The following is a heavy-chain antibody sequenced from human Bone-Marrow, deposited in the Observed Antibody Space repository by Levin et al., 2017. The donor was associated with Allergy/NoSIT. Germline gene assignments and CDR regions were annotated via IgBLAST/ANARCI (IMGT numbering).Heavy chain of an antibody. Sequence: GESLKISCAASGFTFSNYAMSWVRQAPGKGLEWVSAISGSGGSTYYANSVKGRFTISRDNSKNTLYLQMNSLRAEDTAVFYCAKGHYDILTGVDYWGQGTLVTVSS. CDR2: ISGSGGST. D-gene: IGHD3-9*01. CDR1: GFTFSNYA. V-gene: IGHV3-23*01. J-gene: IGHJ4*02. CDR3: AKGHYDILTGVDY.